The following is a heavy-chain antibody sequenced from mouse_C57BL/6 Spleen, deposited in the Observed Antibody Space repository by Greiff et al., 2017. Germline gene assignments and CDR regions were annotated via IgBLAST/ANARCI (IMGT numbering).Heavy chain of an antibody. CDR3: ARKGGGGYAMDY. Sequence: VKLMESGPGLVQPSQSLSITCTVSGFSLTSYGVHWVRQSPGKGLEWLGVIWSGGSTDYNAAFISRLGISKDNSKSQVFFKMNSLQADDTAIYYCARKGGGGYAMDYWGQGTSVTVSS. CDR2: IWSGGST. CDR1: GFSLTSYG. J-gene: IGHJ4*01. V-gene: IGHV2-2*01.